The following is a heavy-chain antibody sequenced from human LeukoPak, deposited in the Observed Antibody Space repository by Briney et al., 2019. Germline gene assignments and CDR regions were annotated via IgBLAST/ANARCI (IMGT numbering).Heavy chain of an antibody. Sequence: PSETLSLTCTVSGGSISSSSYYWGWIRQPPGKGLEWIGSIYYSGSTYYNPSLKSRVTISVDTSKNQFSLKLSSVTAADTAVYYCARDVASHYDSSGVNNRFDPWGQGTLVTVSS. CDR3: ARDVASHYDSSGVNNRFDP. V-gene: IGHV4-39*07. CDR2: IYYSGST. D-gene: IGHD3-22*01. CDR1: GGSISSSSYY. J-gene: IGHJ5*02.